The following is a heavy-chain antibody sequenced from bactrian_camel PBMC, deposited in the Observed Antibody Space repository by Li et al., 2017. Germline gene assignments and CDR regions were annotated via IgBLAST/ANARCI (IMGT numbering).Heavy chain of an antibody. CDR2: IDSDGST. CDR1: GDTYCSMD. D-gene: IGHD1*01. J-gene: IGHJ6*01. V-gene: IGHV3S53*01. CDR3: AAGGPGTGGGLRLFFTGRPFGA. Sequence: QVQLVESGGGSVQAGGSLRLSCVASGDTYCSMDMRWYRQAPGKEREFVSGIDSDGSTSYEDSVKGRFTISQDTAKNTVDLQMNNLQPEDTAMYYCAAGGPGTGGGLRLFFTGRPFGAWGQGTQVTVS.